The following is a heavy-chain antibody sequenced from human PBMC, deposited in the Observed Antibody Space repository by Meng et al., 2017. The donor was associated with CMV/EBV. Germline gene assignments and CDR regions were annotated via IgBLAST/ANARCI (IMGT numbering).Heavy chain of an antibody. CDR1: GGSISSRSYY. J-gene: IGHJ4*02. CDR2: IYYSGST. Sequence: SQTLSLTCTVSGGSISSRSYYWGWIRQPPGKGLEWIGSIYYSGSTYYNPSLKSRVTISVDTSKNQFSLKLSSVTAADTAVYYCARDRDMYSSSWYPFDYWGQGTLVTVSS. D-gene: IGHD6-13*01. CDR3: ARDRDMYSSSWYPFDY. V-gene: IGHV4-39*07.